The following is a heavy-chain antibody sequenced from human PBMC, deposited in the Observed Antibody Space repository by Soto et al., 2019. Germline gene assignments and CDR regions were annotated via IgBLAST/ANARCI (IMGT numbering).Heavy chain of an antibody. D-gene: IGHD1-7*01. Sequence: GGSLRLSCASSGCTFSSYAMSWVRQAPGKGLEWVSAISGSGGSTYYADSVKGRFTISRDNSKNTLYLQMNSLRAEDTAVYYCAKGYRNYVLRTLDYWGQGTLVTVSS. CDR1: GCTFSSYA. J-gene: IGHJ4*02. CDR2: ISGSGGST. V-gene: IGHV3-23*01. CDR3: AKGYRNYVLRTLDY.